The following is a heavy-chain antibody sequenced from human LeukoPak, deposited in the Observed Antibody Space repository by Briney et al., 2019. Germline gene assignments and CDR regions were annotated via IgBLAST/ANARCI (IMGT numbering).Heavy chain of an antibody. CDR2: INHSGST. CDR1: GGSFSGYY. D-gene: IGHD3-10*01. V-gene: IGHV4-34*01. J-gene: IGHJ5*02. CDR3: ARGPRGSWITMVRGVPNWFDP. Sequence: PSETLSLTCAVYGGSFSGYYWSWIRQPPGKGLEWSGEINHSGSTNYNPSLKSRVTISVDTSKNQFSLKLSSVTAADTAVYYCARGPRGSWITMVRGVPNWFDPWGQGTLVTVSS.